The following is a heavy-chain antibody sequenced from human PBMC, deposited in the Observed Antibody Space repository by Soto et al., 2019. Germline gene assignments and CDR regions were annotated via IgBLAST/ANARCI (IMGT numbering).Heavy chain of an antibody. V-gene: IGHV4-61*01. CDR1: GGSISSSCYY. J-gene: IGHJ4*02. CDR3: AKGATYSSSWSGSFDH. D-gene: IGHD6-13*01. Sequence: SETLSVTWTVSGGSISSSCYYWSWPRQQAGKGLEWIGYIYYSGSTNYSPSLKSRVTISVDTSKNQFSLKLRSVTAADTAVYYCAKGATYSSSWSGSFDHWGQGTLVTVSS. CDR2: IYYSGST.